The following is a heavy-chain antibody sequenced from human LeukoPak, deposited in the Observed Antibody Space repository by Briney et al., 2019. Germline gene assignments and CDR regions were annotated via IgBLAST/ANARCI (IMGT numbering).Heavy chain of an antibody. CDR1: GGSISSGGYS. V-gene: IGHV4-30-2*01. Sequence: SETLSLTCAVSGGSISSGGYSWSWIRQPPGKGLEWIGYIYHSGSTYYNPSLKSRVTISVERSKNQFSLKLSSVTAADTAVYYCARGGLGGLNWDWYFDLWGRGTLVTVSS. D-gene: IGHD7-27*01. CDR3: ARGGLGGLNWDWYFDL. J-gene: IGHJ2*01. CDR2: IYHSGST.